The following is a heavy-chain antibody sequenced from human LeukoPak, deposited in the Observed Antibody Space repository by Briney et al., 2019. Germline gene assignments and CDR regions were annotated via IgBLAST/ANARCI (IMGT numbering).Heavy chain of an antibody. CDR3: ARLEYDFWSGYPLDY. D-gene: IGHD3-3*01. Sequence: GESLKISCKGSGYSFTSYWIGWVRQMPGRGLEWMGIIYPGDSDTRYSPSFQGQVTISADKSISTAYLQWSSLKASDTAMYYCARLEYDFWSGYPLDYWGQGTLVTVSS. CDR1: GYSFTSYW. J-gene: IGHJ4*02. CDR2: IYPGDSDT. V-gene: IGHV5-51*01.